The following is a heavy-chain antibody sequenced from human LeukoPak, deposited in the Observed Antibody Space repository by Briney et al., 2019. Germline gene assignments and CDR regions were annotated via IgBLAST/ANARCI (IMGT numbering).Heavy chain of an antibody. V-gene: IGHV1-8*01. CDR1: GYTFTTYN. CDR2: MNPNSGDT. CDR3: ARGHNWFDP. J-gene: IGHJ5*02. Sequence: GASVKVSCKASGYTFTTYNINWVRQATGQGLEWMGWMNPNSGDTGFAQRFQGRVTVTRDTSITTAYMELSSLRSEDMAVYYCARGHNWFDPWGQGTLVTVSS.